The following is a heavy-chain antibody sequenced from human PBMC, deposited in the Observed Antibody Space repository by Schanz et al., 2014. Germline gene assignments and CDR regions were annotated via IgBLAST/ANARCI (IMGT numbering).Heavy chain of an antibody. CDR3: AGAVATIRADSFDI. V-gene: IGHV3-21*01. CDR2: INSRSNFI. Sequence: EVQLVESGGGLVQPRGSLRLSCAASGFTFSNYAMGWVRQTPKGLEWVSSINSRSNFIYYADSVKGRFTISRDNAKNSLYLQMNSLRAEDTAVYYCAGAVATIRADSFDIWGQGTMVAVSS. J-gene: IGHJ3*02. CDR1: GFTFSNYA. D-gene: IGHD5-12*01.